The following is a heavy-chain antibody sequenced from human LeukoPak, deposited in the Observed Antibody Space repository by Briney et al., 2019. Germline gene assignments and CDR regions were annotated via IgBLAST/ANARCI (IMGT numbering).Heavy chain of an antibody. CDR2: IYSGGDT. D-gene: IGHD3-22*01. J-gene: IGHJ4*02. Sequence: GGSLRLSCAASGFTVSSNYMNWVRQAPGKGLEWVSVIYSGGDTFYADSVKGRFTISRDNSKNTLYLQMNSLRAEDTAVYYCVRDRGAYYYDTGCWGQGTLVTVSS. V-gene: IGHV3-66*01. CDR1: GFTVSSNY. CDR3: VRDRGAYYYDTGC.